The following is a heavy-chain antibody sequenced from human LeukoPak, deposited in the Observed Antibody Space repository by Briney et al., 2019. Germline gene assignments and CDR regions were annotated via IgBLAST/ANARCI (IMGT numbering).Heavy chain of an antibody. J-gene: IGHJ4*02. CDR1: GFTFGNYA. CDR2: ISGSGNIT. D-gene: IGHD6-13*01. Sequence: GGSLRLSCAASGFTFGNYAMRWVRQAPGKGLDWVSGISGSGNITDYADSVKGRFTISRDNSRNTLYLQMNSLRVEDTAVYYCAKVLSGAGVDYWGQGTLVTVSS. V-gene: IGHV3-23*01. CDR3: AKVLSGAGVDY.